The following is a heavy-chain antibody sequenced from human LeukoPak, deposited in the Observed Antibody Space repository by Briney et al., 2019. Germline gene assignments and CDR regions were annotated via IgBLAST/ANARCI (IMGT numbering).Heavy chain of an antibody. D-gene: IGHD5-18*01. CDR3: ARSARHTAMVLDY. V-gene: IGHV3-21*01. Sequence: PGGSLRLSCAASGFTFSSYAMHWVRQAPGKGLEWVSSISSSSSYIYYADSVKGRFTISRDNAKNSLYLQMNSLRAEDTAVYYCARSARHTAMVLDYWGQGTLVTVSS. J-gene: IGHJ4*02. CDR1: GFTFSSYA. CDR2: ISSSSSYI.